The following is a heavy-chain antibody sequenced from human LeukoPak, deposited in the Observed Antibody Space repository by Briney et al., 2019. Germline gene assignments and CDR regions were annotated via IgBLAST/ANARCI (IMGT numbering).Heavy chain of an antibody. CDR1: GLTPFSNN. D-gene: IGHD3-16*01. Sequence: PGGSPRLSPAHSGLTPFSNNMCGGCQRPGKGLEWVSVIYSGGSTYYADSVKGRFTISRHNSKNTLYLQMNSLRAEDTAVYYCASVRSDYWGQGTLVTVSS. V-gene: IGHV3-53*04. J-gene: IGHJ4*02. CDR2: IYSGGST. CDR3: ASVRSDY.